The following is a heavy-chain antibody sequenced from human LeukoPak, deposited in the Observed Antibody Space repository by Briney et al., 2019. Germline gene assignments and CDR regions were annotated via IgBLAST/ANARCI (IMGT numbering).Heavy chain of an antibody. D-gene: IGHD6-19*01. Sequence: SETLSLTRTVSGGSISSYYWTWIRQPAGKGLEWIGRIYTSGTTNYNPSLKSRVTMSVDTSKNQFSLKLSSVTAADTAVYYCARLAVAEYYFDYWGQGTLVTVSS. J-gene: IGHJ4*02. CDR3: ARLAVAEYYFDY. CDR1: GGSISSYY. V-gene: IGHV4-4*07. CDR2: IYTSGTT.